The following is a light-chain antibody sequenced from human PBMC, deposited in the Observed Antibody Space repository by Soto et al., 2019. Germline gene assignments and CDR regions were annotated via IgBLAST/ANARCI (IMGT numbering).Light chain of an antibody. Sequence: YELTQPPSVSVSPGQTASITCSGDKLGDKYACWYQQKPGQSPVLVIYQDSKRPSGIPERFSGSNSGNTATLTISGTQAMDEADYYCQAWDSSTSVVFGEGTKLTVL. CDR2: QDS. J-gene: IGLJ2*01. V-gene: IGLV3-1*01. CDR3: QAWDSSTSVV. CDR1: KLGDKY.